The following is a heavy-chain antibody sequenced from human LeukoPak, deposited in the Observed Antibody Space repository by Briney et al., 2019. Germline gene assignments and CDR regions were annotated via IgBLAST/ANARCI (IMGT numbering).Heavy chain of an antibody. D-gene: IGHD3-22*01. Sequence: ASVKVSCKASGGTFSSYAISWVRQAPGQGLEWMGGIIPIFGTANYAQKFQGRVTITADESTGTAYMELSSLRSEDTAVYYCARGSSSGYYFALHLFDYWGQGTLVTVSS. V-gene: IGHV1-69*13. CDR2: IIPIFGTA. CDR3: ARGSSSGYYFALHLFDY. J-gene: IGHJ4*02. CDR1: GGTFSSYA.